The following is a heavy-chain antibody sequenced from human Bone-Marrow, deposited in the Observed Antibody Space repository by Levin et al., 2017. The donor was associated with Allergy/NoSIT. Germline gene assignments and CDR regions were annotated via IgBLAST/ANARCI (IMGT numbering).Heavy chain of an antibody. V-gene: IGHV1-69*13. CDR3: ARYDGGNSRTFDY. Sequence: SVKVSCKASGGTFSSYAISWVRQAPGQGLEWMGGIIPIFGTANYAQKFQGRVTITADESTSTAYMELSSLRSEDTAVYYCARYDGGNSRTFDYWGQGTLVTVSS. CDR2: IIPIFGTA. J-gene: IGHJ4*02. CDR1: GGTFSSYA. D-gene: IGHD4-23*01.